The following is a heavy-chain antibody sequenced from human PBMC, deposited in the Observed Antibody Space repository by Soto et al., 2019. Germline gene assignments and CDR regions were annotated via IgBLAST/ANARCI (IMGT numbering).Heavy chain of an antibody. J-gene: IGHJ4*02. CDR2: ISYDGSNK. CDR3: ARDRYGDYAMGYYFDY. V-gene: IGHV3-30-3*01. CDR1: GFTFSSYA. Sequence: GGSLRLSCAASGFTFSSYAMHWVRQAPGKGLEWVAVISYDGSNKYYADSVKGRFTISRDNSKNTLYLQMNSLRAEDTAVYYCARDRYGDYAMGYYFDYWGQGTLVTVSS. D-gene: IGHD4-17*01.